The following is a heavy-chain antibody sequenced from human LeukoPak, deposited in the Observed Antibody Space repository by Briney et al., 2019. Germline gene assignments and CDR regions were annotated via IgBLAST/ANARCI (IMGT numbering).Heavy chain of an antibody. J-gene: IGHJ4*02. CDR2: IYSGGNT. D-gene: IGHD6-19*01. CDR3: ARDTAVAGVDY. Sequence: SGGPLRLSCAASGFTVSSNYMSWVRQAPGKGLEWVSIIYSGGNTYYADSVKGRFTISRDNSKNTLYLQMNSLRAEDTAVYYCARDTAVAGVDYWGQGALVTVSS. CDR1: GFTVSSNY. V-gene: IGHV3-53*01.